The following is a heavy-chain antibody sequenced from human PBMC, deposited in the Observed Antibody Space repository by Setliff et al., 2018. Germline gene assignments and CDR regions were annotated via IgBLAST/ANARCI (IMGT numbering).Heavy chain of an antibody. CDR1: GGSISDYY. CDR2: INHSGST. D-gene: IGHD6-13*01. V-gene: IGHV4-34*01. J-gene: IGHJ6*02. Sequence: PSETLSLTCGGYGGSISDYYWSWIRQPPGKGLEWIGEINHSGSTEYNPSLGSRVTISVDTSKNQFSLKLSSVTAADTAVYYCARVSMYSSSWYYYYYGMDVWGQGTTVTVSS. CDR3: ARVSMYSSSWYYYYYGMDV.